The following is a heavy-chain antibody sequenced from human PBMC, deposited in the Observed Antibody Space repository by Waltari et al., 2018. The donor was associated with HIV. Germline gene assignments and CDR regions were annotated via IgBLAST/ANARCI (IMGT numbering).Heavy chain of an antibody. CDR2: ISDIGST. J-gene: IGHJ5*02. D-gene: IGHD1-26*01. Sequence: QEQLQESGPGLVTPSQPLSLTCPVSGGSIRRGGSYWSWIRQLPVKGLEWIGYISDIGSTFYDPSLRSRVTMSVDTSKNQFSLKLTSVTAADTAVYYCARGTTYAVGWFDPWGQGTQVTVSS. CDR3: ARGTTYAVGWFDP. CDR1: GGSIRRGGSY. V-gene: IGHV4-31*03.